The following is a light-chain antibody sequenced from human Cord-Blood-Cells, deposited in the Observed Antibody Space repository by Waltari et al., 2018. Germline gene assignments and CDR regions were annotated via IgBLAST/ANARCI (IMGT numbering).Light chain of an antibody. CDR1: SSNIGAGYD. Sequence: QSVLTQPPSVSGAPGQRVPIPCHWSSSNIGAGYDVHWYQQLPGTAPKLLIYGNSNRPSGVPDRFSGSKSGTSASLGITGLQAEDEADYYCQSYDSSLSGGLVFGGGTKLTVL. CDR3: QSYDSSLSGGLV. CDR2: GNS. J-gene: IGLJ2*01. V-gene: IGLV1-40*01.